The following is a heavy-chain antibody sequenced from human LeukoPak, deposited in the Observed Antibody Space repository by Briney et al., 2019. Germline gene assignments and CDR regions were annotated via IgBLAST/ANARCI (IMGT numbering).Heavy chain of an antibody. CDR1: GFTFSSYR. V-gene: IGHV3-48*01. CDR2: ISSSGSTM. CDR3: AGRFDH. Sequence: GGSLRLSCAASGFTFSSYRMNRVRRAPGKGLEWVCYISSSGSTMDYADSVKGRFTISRDNAKNSLYLQMNSLRAEDTAVYYCAGRFDHWGQGTLVTVSS. J-gene: IGHJ4*02.